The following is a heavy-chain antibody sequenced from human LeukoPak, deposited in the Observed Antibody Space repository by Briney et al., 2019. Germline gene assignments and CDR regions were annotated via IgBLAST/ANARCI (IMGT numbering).Heavy chain of an antibody. J-gene: IGHJ6*02. D-gene: IGHD2-15*01. CDR1: GYTFTSYS. V-gene: IGHV1-18*01. CDR2: ISAYNGNT. CDR3: ARACSGVSCYLLGYYYYGMDV. Sequence: GSSVKVSCKASGYTFTSYSISWVRQAPGQGLEWMGWISAYNGNTNYAQKLQGRVTMTTDTSTSKAYLELRSLSSDDTAVYYCARACSGVSCYLLGYYYYGMDVWGQGTTVTVSS.